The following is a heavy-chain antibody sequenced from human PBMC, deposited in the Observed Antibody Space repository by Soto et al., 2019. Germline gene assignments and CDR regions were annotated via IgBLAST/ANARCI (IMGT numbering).Heavy chain of an antibody. CDR3: ARAGTMVRGYYYYGMDV. J-gene: IGHJ6*02. V-gene: IGHV1-46*03. D-gene: IGHD3-10*01. CDR2: INPSGGST. Sequence: ASVKVSCKASGYTFTSSYMHWVRQAPGQGLEWMGIINPSGGSTSYAQKFQGRVTMTRDTSTSTVYMELSSLRSEDTAVYYCARAGTMVRGYYYYGMDVWGQGTTVTVSS. CDR1: GYTFTSSY.